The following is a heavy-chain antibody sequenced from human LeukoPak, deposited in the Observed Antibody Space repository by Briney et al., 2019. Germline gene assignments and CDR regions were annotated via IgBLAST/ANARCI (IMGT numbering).Heavy chain of an antibody. D-gene: IGHD2-21*02. CDR1: GGTFSSYA. CDR2: IIPIFGTA. CDR3: ASRHLTPAYCGGDCYSPPTR. Sequence: SVKVSCTASGGTFSSYAISWVRQAPGQGLEWMGGIIPIFGTANYAQKFQGRVTITTDESTSTAYMELSSLRSEDTAVYYCASRHLTPAYCGGDCYSPPTRWGQGTLVTVSS. J-gene: IGHJ4*02. V-gene: IGHV1-69*05.